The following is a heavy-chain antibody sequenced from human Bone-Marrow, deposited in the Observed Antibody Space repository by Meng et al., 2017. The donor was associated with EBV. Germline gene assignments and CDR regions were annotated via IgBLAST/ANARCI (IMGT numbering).Heavy chain of an antibody. CDR2: ISDSGTTI. CDR1: KFTFSDYY. Sequence: QVLLVESGGGLVKAGGSLSLSCAACKFTFSDYYMSWIRQAPGKGPEWVSYISDSGTTIYYADSVKGRFTISRDNAKNSLYLQMDSLRAEDTAVYYCTTDRLPGNGAKPGGLFYWGQGTLVTVSS. D-gene: IGHD1-1*01. CDR3: TTDRLPGNGAKPGGLFY. J-gene: IGHJ4*02. V-gene: IGHV3-11*01.